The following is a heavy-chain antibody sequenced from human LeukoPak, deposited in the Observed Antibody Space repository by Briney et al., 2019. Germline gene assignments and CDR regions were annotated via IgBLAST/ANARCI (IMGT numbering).Heavy chain of an antibody. J-gene: IGHJ4*02. CDR3: ARGTSSYPQFDD. Sequence: GGSLRLSCTASGFVFRNNAMHWVRQAPGRGLEWVADIWNDGNNKYYADSVRGRFTISRDNSKNTLYLQMNSLRVDDTARYYCARGTSSYPQFDDWGQGTLVTVSS. CDR2: IWNDGNNK. D-gene: IGHD3-16*02. CDR1: GFVFRNNA. V-gene: IGHV3-33*01.